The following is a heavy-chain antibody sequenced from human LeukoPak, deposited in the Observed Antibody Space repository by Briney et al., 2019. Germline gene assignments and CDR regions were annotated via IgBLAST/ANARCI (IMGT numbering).Heavy chain of an antibody. D-gene: IGHD5-18*01. V-gene: IGHV3-48*03. CDR1: GFTFSSYA. J-gene: IGHJ6*04. CDR2: ISSSGSTI. Sequence: GGSLRLSCAASGFTFSSYAMNWVRQAPGKGLEWVSYISSSGSTIYYADSVKGRFTISRDNAKNSLYLQMNSLRAEDTAVYYCARGTWIQIMDVWGKGTTVTISS. CDR3: ARGTWIQIMDV.